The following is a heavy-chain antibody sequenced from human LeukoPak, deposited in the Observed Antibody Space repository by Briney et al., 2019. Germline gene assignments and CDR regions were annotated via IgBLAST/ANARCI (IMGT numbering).Heavy chain of an antibody. CDR2: ISYDGSNK. CDR3: ATKVTGTSHFSS. V-gene: IGHV3-30*03. CDR1: GLTFSNYG. J-gene: IGHJ5*02. D-gene: IGHD4-17*01. Sequence: AGGSLRLSCAASGLTFSNYGIHWVRQAPGKGLEWVAVISYDGSNKYYADSVKGRFTISRDNSKNTLYLQMNSLRAEDTAVYYCATKVTGTSHFSSWGQGTLVSVSS.